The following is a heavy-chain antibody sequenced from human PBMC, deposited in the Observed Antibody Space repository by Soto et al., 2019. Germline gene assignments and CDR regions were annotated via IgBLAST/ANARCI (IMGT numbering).Heavy chain of an antibody. CDR1: GFSFSTPGVG. J-gene: IGHJ4*02. CDR3: AHSPPYHTNWDPDD. CDR2: IYWDDDK. Sequence: HITLKESGPTLVKPTQTLTLTCSFSGFSFSTPGVGVGWIRQPPGKPPEWLALIYWDDDKRYSPSLRSRLTITKDTSRNQVVLIVTNMDPLDTGTYYCAHSPPYHTNWDPDDWGQGTLVTVSS. V-gene: IGHV2-5*02. D-gene: IGHD1-1*01.